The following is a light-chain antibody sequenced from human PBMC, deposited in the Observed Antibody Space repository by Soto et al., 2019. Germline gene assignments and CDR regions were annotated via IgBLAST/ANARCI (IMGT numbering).Light chain of an antibody. J-gene: IGLJ2*01. CDR1: SSDIGAYNY. CDR3: TSHAGSINLV. V-gene: IGLV2-8*01. CDR2: EVS. Sequence: QSVLTQPPSASGSPGQSVTISCTGTSSDIGAYNYVSWYQQYPGKAPKLMIYEVSKRPSGVPDRFSGSKSGNTASLTVSGLQAEDEADYYCTSHAGSINLVFGGGTQLTVL.